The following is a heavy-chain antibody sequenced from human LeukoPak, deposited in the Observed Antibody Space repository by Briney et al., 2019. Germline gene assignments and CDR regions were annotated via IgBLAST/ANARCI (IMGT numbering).Heavy chain of an antibody. Sequence: PGGSLRLSCAASGFTFDNYAMSWVRQAPGKGLEWVSGISDSSGTTYYADSVKGRFTISRDNAKNSLDLQMSSLRAEDTAVYYCAGGNGWLITNWGQGTTVIVSS. V-gene: IGHV3-23*01. J-gene: IGHJ4*02. CDR1: GFTFDNYA. CDR3: AGGNGWLITN. D-gene: IGHD1-14*01. CDR2: ISDSSGTT.